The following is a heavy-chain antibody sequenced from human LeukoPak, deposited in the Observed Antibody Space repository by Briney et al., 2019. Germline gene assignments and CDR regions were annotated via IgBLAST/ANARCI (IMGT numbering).Heavy chain of an antibody. CDR2: INRDGSNT. D-gene: IGHD6-19*01. Sequence: PGGSLRLSCAASGFTFSSHWMHSVRQAPGKGLVWVSRINRDGSNTNYADCAKGRFTISRDNDKNKVYLQMNSLRVKDTAVYYCARAGHGTNLDEFDYWGQGTLVTVSS. J-gene: IGHJ4*02. CDR1: GFTFSSHW. CDR3: ARAGHGTNLDEFDY. V-gene: IGHV3-74*01.